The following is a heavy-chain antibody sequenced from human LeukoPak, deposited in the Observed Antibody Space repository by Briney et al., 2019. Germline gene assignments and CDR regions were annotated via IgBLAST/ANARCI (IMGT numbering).Heavy chain of an antibody. J-gene: IGHJ6*03. D-gene: IGHD2-8*01. Sequence: GGSLRLSCAASGFTFSSYAMNWVRQAPGRGLEWVSGFSGSGGTTYYADSVKGRFTSSRDNSKNTLYLQMNSLRAEDTSVYYCANGNRCTSPNCLGYYYFYMDVWGKGTTVTVSS. CDR1: GFTFSSYA. V-gene: IGHV3-23*01. CDR2: FSGSGGTT. CDR3: ANGNRCTSPNCLGYYYFYMDV.